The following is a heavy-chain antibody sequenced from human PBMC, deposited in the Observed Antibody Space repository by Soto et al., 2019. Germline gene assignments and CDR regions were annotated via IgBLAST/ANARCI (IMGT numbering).Heavy chain of an antibody. CDR3: ARGSSSSWYGGPFDY. CDR1: GGSFSGYY. D-gene: IGHD6-13*01. V-gene: IGHV4-34*01. Sequence: PSETLSLTCAVYGGSFSGYYWSWIRQPPGKGLEWIGEVNHSGSTNYNPSLKSRVTISVDTSKNQFSLKLSSVTAADTAVYYCARGSSSSWYGGPFDYWGQGTLVTVS. J-gene: IGHJ4*02. CDR2: VNHSGST.